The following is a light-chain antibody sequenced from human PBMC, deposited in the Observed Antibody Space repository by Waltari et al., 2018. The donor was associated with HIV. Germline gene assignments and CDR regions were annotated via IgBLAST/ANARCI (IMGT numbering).Light chain of an antibody. Sequence: QSALTQPPSASGSPGQSVTIACTGTSSDVGGYNYVSWYQQHQGKAPKLMIYEVSKRPSGVPDRFSGSKSGNTASLTVSGLQAEDEADYYCSSYAGSNNLLFGGGTKLTVL. J-gene: IGLJ2*01. CDR3: SSYAGSNNLL. CDR2: EVS. CDR1: SSDVGGYNY. V-gene: IGLV2-8*01.